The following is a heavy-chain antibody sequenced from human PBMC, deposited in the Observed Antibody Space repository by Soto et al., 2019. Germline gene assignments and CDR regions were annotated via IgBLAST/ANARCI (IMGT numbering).Heavy chain of an antibody. J-gene: IGHJ4*02. V-gene: IGHV4-34*01. Sequence: PSETLSLTCAVYGGSFSDTYWNWFRQPPGKGLEWIGEINHNTNTIYNPSLTSRVTISVDTSKNHFSLKLTSVTAADTAVYYCARSGHLFDSWGQGILVTAPQ. CDR3: ARSGHLFDS. CDR1: GGSFSDTY. D-gene: IGHD3-10*01. CDR2: INHNTNT.